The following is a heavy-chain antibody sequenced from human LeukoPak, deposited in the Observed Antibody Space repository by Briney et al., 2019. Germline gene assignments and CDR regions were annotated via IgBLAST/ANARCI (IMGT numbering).Heavy chain of an antibody. J-gene: IGHJ4*02. CDR3: ARDPGYSYGYNY. V-gene: IGHV3-7*01. D-gene: IGHD5-18*01. Sequence: PGGSLRLSCVASGLTFSTSWMSWVRQAPGRGLEWVGNIKPDGSEAYYVDSVRGRFSISRDNAKNSLYLQMNSLRAEDTAVYYCARDPGYSYGYNYWGQGTLVTVSS. CDR2: IKPDGSEA. CDR1: GLTFSTSW.